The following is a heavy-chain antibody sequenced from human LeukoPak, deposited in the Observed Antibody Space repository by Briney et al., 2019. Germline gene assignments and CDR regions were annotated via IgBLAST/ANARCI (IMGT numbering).Heavy chain of an antibody. Sequence: PGGSLRLSCAASGFTFSSYAMHWVRQAPGMGLEWVAVISYDGSNKYYADSVKGRFTISRDNSKNTLYLQMNSLRAEDTAVYYCARGIAVAGPFDYWGQGTLVTVSS. V-gene: IGHV3-30-3*01. CDR2: ISYDGSNK. D-gene: IGHD6-19*01. CDR3: ARGIAVAGPFDY. J-gene: IGHJ4*02. CDR1: GFTFSSYA.